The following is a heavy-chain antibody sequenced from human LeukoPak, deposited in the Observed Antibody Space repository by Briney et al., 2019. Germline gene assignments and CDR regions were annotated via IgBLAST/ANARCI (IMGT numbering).Heavy chain of an antibody. J-gene: IGHJ4*02. D-gene: IGHD6-19*01. V-gene: IGHV3-13*04. CDR1: GFTFSDYD. CDR3: ARAPPGSGWLIDY. CDR2: INTAGET. Sequence: GGSLRLSCAASGFTFSDYDMHWVRQATGKGLEWVSAINTAGETYYPDSVKGRFTISRENAKSSYYLQLNRLRAGDTAVYYCARAPPGSGWLIDYWGQGTLITVSS.